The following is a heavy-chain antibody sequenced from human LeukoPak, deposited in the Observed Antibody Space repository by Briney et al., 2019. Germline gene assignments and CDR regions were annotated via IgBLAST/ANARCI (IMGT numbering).Heavy chain of an antibody. CDR3: ARRPNRGVTPWPKFDP. CDR2: IYHSGST. Sequence: SETLSLTCAVSGGSISSSNWWSWVRQPPGKGLEWIGEIYHSGSTNYNPSLKSRVTISVDKSKNQFSLNLSSVTAADTAVYYCARRPNRGVTPWPKFDPWGQGTLVTVSS. CDR1: GGSISSSNW. D-gene: IGHD3-10*01. J-gene: IGHJ5*02. V-gene: IGHV4-4*02.